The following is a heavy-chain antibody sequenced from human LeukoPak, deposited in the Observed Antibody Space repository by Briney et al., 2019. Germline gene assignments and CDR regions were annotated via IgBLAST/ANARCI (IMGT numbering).Heavy chain of an antibody. V-gene: IGHV1-8*02. CDR3: ATAKMATSGGFDY. D-gene: IGHD5-24*01. Sequence: ASVKVSCKASGYTFTSYDINWVRQATGQGLEWMGWMNPNSGNTGYAQKFQGRVTMTEDTSTDTAYMELSSLRSEDTAVYYCATAKMATSGGFDYWGQGTLVTVSS. CDR2: MNPNSGNT. CDR1: GYTFTSYD. J-gene: IGHJ4*02.